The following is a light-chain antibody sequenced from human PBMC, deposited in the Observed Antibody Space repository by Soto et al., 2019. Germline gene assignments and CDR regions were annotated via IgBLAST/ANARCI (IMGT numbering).Light chain of an antibody. CDR3: QQAETFPFT. CDR1: QDISSL. Sequence: IQMTQSPSSVSASVGDRVTITCRASQDISSLLAWYQHKPGKAPKLLIYAATTLQSGDPSRFSGSESGTEFTLTINSLQPDDFATYYCQQAETFPFTCGPGTKVDMK. J-gene: IGKJ3*01. V-gene: IGKV1-12*01. CDR2: AAT.